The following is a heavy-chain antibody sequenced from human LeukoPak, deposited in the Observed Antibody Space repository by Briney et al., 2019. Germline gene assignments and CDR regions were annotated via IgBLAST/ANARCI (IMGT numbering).Heavy chain of an antibody. Sequence: SVKVSCKASGGTFSSYAISWVRQAPGQGLEWMGGIIPIFGTANYAQKFQGRVTITADESTSAAYMELSSLRSEDTAVYYCARGYGDYELFDYWGQGTLVTVSS. CDR2: IIPIFGTA. V-gene: IGHV1-69*13. CDR1: GGTFSSYA. D-gene: IGHD4-17*01. J-gene: IGHJ4*02. CDR3: ARGYGDYELFDY.